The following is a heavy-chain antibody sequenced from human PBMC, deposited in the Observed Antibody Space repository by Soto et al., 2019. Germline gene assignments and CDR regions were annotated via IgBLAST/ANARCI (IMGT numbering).Heavy chain of an antibody. CDR2: ISSSSSTI. Sequence: GGSLRLSCAASGFTFSSYSMNWVRQAPGKGLEWVSYISSSSSTIYYADSVKGRFTISRDNAKNSLYLQMNSLRDEDTAVYYCSGYYDSSGYSTFDYWGQGTLVTVSS. CDR1: GFTFSSYS. J-gene: IGHJ4*02. V-gene: IGHV3-48*02. D-gene: IGHD3-22*01. CDR3: SGYYDSSGYSTFDY.